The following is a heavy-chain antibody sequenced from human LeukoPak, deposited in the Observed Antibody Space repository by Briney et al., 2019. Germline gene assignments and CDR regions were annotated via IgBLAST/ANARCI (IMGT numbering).Heavy chain of an antibody. V-gene: IGHV4-38-2*01. CDR1: GYSISSGYY. D-gene: IGHD3-3*01. CDR3: ARPDFGVVTAFDY. CDR2: MYHSGTT. J-gene: IGHJ4*02. Sequence: SETLSLTCAVSGYSISSGYYWGWIRQPPGKGLEWIGSMYHSGTTYYNPSLKSRVTMSVDTSKNQFSLKLNSVTAADAAVYYCARPDFGVVTAFDYWGQGTLVAVSS.